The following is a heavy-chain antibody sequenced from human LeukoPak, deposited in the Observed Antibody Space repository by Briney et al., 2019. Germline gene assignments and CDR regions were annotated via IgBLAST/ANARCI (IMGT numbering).Heavy chain of an antibody. CDR2: VYSTGSA. CDR1: SGSINSDGYY. D-gene: IGHD5-24*01. Sequence: SETLSLTCTVSSGSINSDGYYWSWIRQTAGKGLEWIGRVYSTGSANYSPSLESRVIISIDTFKNQFFLRLSSVTAADTAVYYCARVYRRDGYNYDGFDIWGQGTMVTVS. V-gene: IGHV4-61*02. J-gene: IGHJ3*02. CDR3: ARVYRRDGYNYDGFDI.